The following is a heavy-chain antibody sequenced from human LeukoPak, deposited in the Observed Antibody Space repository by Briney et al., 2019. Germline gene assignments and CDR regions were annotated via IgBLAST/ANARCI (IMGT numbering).Heavy chain of an antibody. J-gene: IGHJ4*02. CDR3: ARSQLPYTLYYFDY. CDR2: ISNSSSYI. D-gene: IGHD2-2*01. Sequence: GGSLRLSCAASGFTFSSYSMNWVRQAPGKGLEWVPSISNSSSYIYYADSVKGRFTISRDNAKNSLYLQMNSLTAEDTAVYYCARSQLPYTLYYFDYWGQGTLVTVSS. V-gene: IGHV3-21*01. CDR1: GFTFSSYS.